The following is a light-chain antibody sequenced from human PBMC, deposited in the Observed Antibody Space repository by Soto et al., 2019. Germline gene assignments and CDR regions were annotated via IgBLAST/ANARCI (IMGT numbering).Light chain of an antibody. CDR2: EVS. Sequence: QSFLAQPASVSGCPGQSITISCAGTSSDVGVYNYGSWYQQSPGKAPKLMIYEVSKRPSGASNRFSGSKSGNTASLTISGLQAEDEADYYCSSYTTSSAFFYVFGSGTKVTVL. V-gene: IGLV2-14*01. J-gene: IGLJ1*01. CDR1: SSDVGVYNY. CDR3: SSYTTSSAFFYV.